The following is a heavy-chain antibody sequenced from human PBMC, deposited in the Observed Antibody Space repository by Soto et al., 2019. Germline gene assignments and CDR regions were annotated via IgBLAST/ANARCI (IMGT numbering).Heavy chain of an antibody. CDR1: GFTFSSYG. V-gene: IGHV3-30*18. CDR3: AKDGGNWGLTGYYYYYYYMDV. D-gene: IGHD7-27*01. Sequence: QVQLVESGGGVVQPGRSLRLSCAASGFTFSSYGMHWVRQAPGKGLEWVAVISYDGSNKYYADSVKGRFTISRDNSKNPLYLQMNSLRAEDTAVYYCAKDGGNWGLTGYYYYYYYMDVWGKGTTVTVSS. J-gene: IGHJ6*03. CDR2: ISYDGSNK.